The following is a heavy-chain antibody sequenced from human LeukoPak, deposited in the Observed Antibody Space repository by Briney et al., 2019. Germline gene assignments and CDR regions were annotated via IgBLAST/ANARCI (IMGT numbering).Heavy chain of an antibody. CDR2: ISYDGSNK. Sequence: GSLRLSCAASGFTFSSYGMHWVRQAPGKGLEWVAVISYDGSNKYYADSVKGRFTISRDNSKNTLYLQMNSLRAEDTAVYYCAKDPSYYYDSSGYSGHFQHWGQGTLVTVSS. V-gene: IGHV3-30*18. CDR1: GFTFSSYG. D-gene: IGHD3-22*01. CDR3: AKDPSYYYDSSGYSGHFQH. J-gene: IGHJ1*01.